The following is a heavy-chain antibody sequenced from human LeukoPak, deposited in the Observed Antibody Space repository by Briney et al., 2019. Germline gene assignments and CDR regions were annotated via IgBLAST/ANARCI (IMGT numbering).Heavy chain of an antibody. J-gene: IGHJ4*02. CDR1: GFPFSSYA. CDR3: AVLFDLSPPDY. V-gene: IGHV3-23*01. Sequence: GGSLRLSCAASGFPFSSYAMSWARQAPGRGLEWVSAISGSGGSTYYPASVKGRLTISRDNSKNSLYLQINSLTAEDTAVYYCAVLFDLSPPDYWGQGTLVTVSS. CDR2: ISGSGGST. D-gene: IGHD3-16*01.